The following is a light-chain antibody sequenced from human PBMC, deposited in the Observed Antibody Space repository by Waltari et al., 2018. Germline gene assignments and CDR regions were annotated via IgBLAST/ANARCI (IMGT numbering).Light chain of an antibody. CDR1: QSVSSR. CDR3: QQYNNWPKT. Sequence: EVVMTQSPDTLSVSPGERVTLSCRASQSVSSRVAWYQQKPGQAPRFLIYGASTRAPGIPARFSGSGSGTEFTLTISSLQSEDFAVYYCQQYNNWPKTFGQGTKVEIK. V-gene: IGKV3-15*01. J-gene: IGKJ1*01. CDR2: GAS.